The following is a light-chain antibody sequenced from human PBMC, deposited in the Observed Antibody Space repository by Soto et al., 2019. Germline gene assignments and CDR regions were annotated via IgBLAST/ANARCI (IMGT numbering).Light chain of an antibody. CDR2: DAS. CDR3: QQRSNWPLT. V-gene: IGKV3-11*01. J-gene: IGKJ4*01. Sequence: EIVLTQSPATLSLSPGERAALSCRARQRVSSHLAWYQQKPGQAPRLLIYDASNKATGIPARFSGSGSGTDFTLIISSLEPEDLAVYYCQQRSNWPLTFGGGTKVEIK. CDR1: QRVSSH.